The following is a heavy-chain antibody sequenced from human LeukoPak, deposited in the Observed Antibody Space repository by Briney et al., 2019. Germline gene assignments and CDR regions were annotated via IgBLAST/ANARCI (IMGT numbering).Heavy chain of an antibody. D-gene: IGHD3-22*01. V-gene: IGHV5-51*01. CDR3: ARHEYDSSGYYYSSDY. CDR1: GYSFTSYW. Sequence: GESLKISCKGSGYSFTSYWIGWVRQVPGKGLEWMGIIYPGDSDTRYSPSFQGQVTISADKSISTAYLQWSSLKASDTAMYYCARHEYDSSGYYYSSDYWGQGTLVTVSS. J-gene: IGHJ4*02. CDR2: IYPGDSDT.